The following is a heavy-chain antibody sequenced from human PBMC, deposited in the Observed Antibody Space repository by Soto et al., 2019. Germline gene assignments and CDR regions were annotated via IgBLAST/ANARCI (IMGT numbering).Heavy chain of an antibody. Sequence: TGGSLRLSCVVSGLTFSNAWMSWVRQAPGKGLEWVGRIKSKSEGEATDYAAPVKGRFTISRHDSNSTLYLQMNSLKTEDTAVYYCTNQEMAPARWGQGTLLTVSS. CDR3: TNQEMAPAR. J-gene: IGHJ4*02. CDR2: IKSKSEGEAT. V-gene: IGHV3-15*01. D-gene: IGHD2-2*01. CDR1: GLTFSNAW.